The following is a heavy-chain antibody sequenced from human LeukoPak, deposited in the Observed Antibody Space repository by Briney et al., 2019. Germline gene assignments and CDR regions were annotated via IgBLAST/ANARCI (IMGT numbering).Heavy chain of an antibody. CDR1: GGSISSYY. CDR2: IYYSGST. V-gene: IGHV4-59*01. Sequence: SETLSLTCTVSGGSISSYYWSWIRQPPGKGLEWIGYIYYSGSTNYNPSLKSRVTISVDTSKNQFSLKLSPVTAADTAVYHCARLTAMAIYYFDYWGQGTLVTVSS. D-gene: IGHD5-18*01. J-gene: IGHJ4*02. CDR3: ARLTAMAIYYFDY.